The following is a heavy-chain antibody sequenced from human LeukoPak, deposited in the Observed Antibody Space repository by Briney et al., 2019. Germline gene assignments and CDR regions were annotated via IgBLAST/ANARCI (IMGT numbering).Heavy chain of an antibody. CDR1: GGSISSYY. D-gene: IGHD4-17*01. V-gene: IGHV4-59*01. CDR3: ARDYGDYGYFQH. CDR2: IYYSGST. Sequence: PSETLSLTCTVSGGSISSYYWSWIRQPPGKGLDWIGYIYYSGSTNYNPSLKSRVTISVDTSKNQFSLKLSSVTAADTAVYYCARDYGDYGYFQHWGQGTLVTVSS. J-gene: IGHJ1*01.